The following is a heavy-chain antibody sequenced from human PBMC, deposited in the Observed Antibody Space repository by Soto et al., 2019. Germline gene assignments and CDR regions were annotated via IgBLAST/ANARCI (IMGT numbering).Heavy chain of an antibody. CDR1: GFRFNIYS. CDR2: ITSDTNTI. J-gene: IGHJ4*02. D-gene: IGHD6-19*01. Sequence: GGSLRLSCAASGFRFNIYSMNWIRKAPGKGLEWFAYITSDTNTIKYADSVRGRFTISRDNAKNSVDLQMNSLRDEDTAVYYCARSVEGHFDYWGQGTVVTGSS. V-gene: IGHV3-48*02. CDR3: ARSVEGHFDY.